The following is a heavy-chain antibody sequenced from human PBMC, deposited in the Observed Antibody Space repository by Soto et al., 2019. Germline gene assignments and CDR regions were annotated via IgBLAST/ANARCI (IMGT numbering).Heavy chain of an antibody. CDR1: GFTFSNYG. V-gene: IGHV3-30*18. J-gene: IGHJ5*02. CDR3: AKDNGLNP. CDR2: ISYDGGNQ. Sequence: QVQLVESGGGVVQPGRSLRLSCAASGFTFSNYGMHWVRQAPGKGLEWVAVISYDGGNQNYADSVKGRFIISRDNSKNTLYLQMNSLRPEDTAMYYCAKDNGLNPWGQGTLVTVSS.